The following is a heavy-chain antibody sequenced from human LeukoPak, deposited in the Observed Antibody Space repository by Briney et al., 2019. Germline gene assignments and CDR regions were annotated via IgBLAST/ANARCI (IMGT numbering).Heavy chain of an antibody. Sequence: SGGSLRLSCAASGFTFSSYSMNWVRQAPGKGLEWVSYIGISSSTIDYADSVKGRFTISRDNSKNTLYLQMGSLRAEDMAVYYCARRSLGFCSGGTCYSDYWGQGTLVTVSS. V-gene: IGHV3-48*01. D-gene: IGHD2-15*01. CDR3: ARRSLGFCSGGTCYSDY. CDR1: GFTFSSYS. J-gene: IGHJ4*02. CDR2: IGISSSTI.